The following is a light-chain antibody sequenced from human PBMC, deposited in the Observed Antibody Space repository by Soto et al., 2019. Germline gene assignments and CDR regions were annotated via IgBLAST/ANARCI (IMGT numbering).Light chain of an antibody. J-gene: IGKJ4*02. CDR1: QDLSNY. CDR3: QQYDNLPLT. Sequence: DLQMTQSPSSLSASVGDRVTITCQASQDLSNYLNWYQQKPGKAPKLLIYDASNLETGVPSSFSGSGSGTDLTFSISSLQPEDIATYYCQQYDNLPLTVGGGTKVEIK. CDR2: DAS. V-gene: IGKV1-33*01.